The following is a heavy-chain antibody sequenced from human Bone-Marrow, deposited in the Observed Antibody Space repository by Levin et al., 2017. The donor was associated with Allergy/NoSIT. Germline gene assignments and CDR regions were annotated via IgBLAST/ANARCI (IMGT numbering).Heavy chain of an antibody. J-gene: IGHJ4*02. CDR3: TTEAVVPMVYAMLDY. D-gene: IGHD2-8*01. V-gene: IGHV3-15*07. CDR1: GFTFSYAW. CDR2: IKSKSDGGTT. Sequence: GESLKISCAASGFTFSYAWMNWVRQAPGKGLEWVGHIKSKSDGGTTEYAAPVKGRFAISRDDSKNTLYLQMNSLKTEDTALYFCTTEAVVPMVYAMLDYWGQGILVSVSS.